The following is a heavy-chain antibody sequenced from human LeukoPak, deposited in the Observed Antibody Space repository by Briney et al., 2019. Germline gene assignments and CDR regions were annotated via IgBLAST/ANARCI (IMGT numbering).Heavy chain of an antibody. V-gene: IGHV5-51*01. J-gene: IGHJ4*02. CDR2: LYTGDSDA. Sequence: GEPLKTPSQALGYRSATHSIGGAGQMPGKGLEWMGILYTGDSDARYSPSFQGQVTISADKSISTAYLQWSSLKASDTAMYYCARRRDLYSGSYYPFDYWGQGTLVTVSS. CDR1: GYRSATHS. CDR3: ARRRDLYSGSYYPFDY. D-gene: IGHD1-26*01.